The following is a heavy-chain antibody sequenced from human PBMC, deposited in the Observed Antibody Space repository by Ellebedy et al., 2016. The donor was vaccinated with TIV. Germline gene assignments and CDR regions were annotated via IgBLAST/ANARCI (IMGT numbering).Heavy chain of an antibody. J-gene: IGHJ6*02. CDR2: ISRTSVFI. CDR3: AKDSYDVPPRYYYYGMDV. Sequence: GGSLRLSCAASGFTFSDYTMNWVRQAPGKGLEWVSSISRTSVFIKYADSVKGRFTISRDNAKNSLYLQMNSLRAEDTAVYHCAKDSYDVPPRYYYYGMDVWGQGTTVTVSS. CDR1: GFTFSDYT. V-gene: IGHV3-21*01. D-gene: IGHD3-22*01.